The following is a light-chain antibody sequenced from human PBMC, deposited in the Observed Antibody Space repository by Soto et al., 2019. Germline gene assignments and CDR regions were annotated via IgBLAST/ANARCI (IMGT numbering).Light chain of an antibody. V-gene: IGKV3-15*01. J-gene: IGKJ2*01. CDR1: QSVSHN. CDR2: GAS. Sequence: EIVMTQSPATLSVSPGERATLSCRASQSVSHNLAWYQQKPGQAPRLLFYGASFRATGVPARFSGSGSGTDFTLTISGLQSEDFAIYYCHQSNNLPYTFGQGTKLEIK. CDR3: HQSNNLPYT.